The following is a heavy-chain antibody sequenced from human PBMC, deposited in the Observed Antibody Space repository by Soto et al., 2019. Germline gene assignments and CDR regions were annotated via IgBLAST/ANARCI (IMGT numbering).Heavy chain of an antibody. CDR2: IYHTGNT. V-gene: IGHV4-4*02. CDR1: GGSISSSSW. D-gene: IGHD6-13*01. Sequence: QVQLQESGPGLIKPSGTLSLTGAVSGGSISSSSWWSWVRQPPGKGLEGIGEIYHTGNTNYNPSLERRVTISVDESTNQFSLNLTSVTAADTAVYYCARDSRAAAGNRRYYFDYWGQEPWSSSPQ. CDR3: ARDSRAAAGNRRYYFDY. J-gene: IGHJ4*01.